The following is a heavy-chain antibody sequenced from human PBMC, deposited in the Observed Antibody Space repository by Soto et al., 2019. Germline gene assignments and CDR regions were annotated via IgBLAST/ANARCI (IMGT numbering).Heavy chain of an antibody. V-gene: IGHV3-74*01. CDR3: ACWGHIVSVAPSDFDR. Sequence: GAPRLSCAASGFPFTNYCMNWVRQTPGKGLMWVSRISPDGSDVGYADSVEGRFAVSRDNAKNTLYLQMHSLRAEDTAMYYCACWGHIVSVAPSDFDRWGQGTLVTVSS. D-gene: IGHD2-21*01. CDR2: ISPDGSDV. CDR1: GFPFTNYC. J-gene: IGHJ4*02.